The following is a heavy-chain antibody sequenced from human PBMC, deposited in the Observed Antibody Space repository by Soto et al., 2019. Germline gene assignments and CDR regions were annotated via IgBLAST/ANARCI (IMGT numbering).Heavy chain of an antibody. V-gene: IGHV3-72*01. D-gene: IGHD3-9*01. CDR1: GFTFSDNY. CDR2: IRSRAKSYTT. CDR3: ARDRLVTPGIGIDY. Sequence: EVHLVESGGGLVQPGGSLRLSCAASGFTFSDNYMDWVRQAPGKRLEWVARIRSRAKSYTTEYAASVKGRFTISRDDSNDSLYLQMNGLKIDDTAVYYCARDRLVTPGIGIDYWGQGTLVTVSS. J-gene: IGHJ4*02.